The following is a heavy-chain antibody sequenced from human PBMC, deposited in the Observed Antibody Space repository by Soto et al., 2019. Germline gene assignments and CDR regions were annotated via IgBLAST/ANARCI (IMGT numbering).Heavy chain of an antibody. CDR2: IYWDVDK. J-gene: IGHJ6*02. V-gene: IGHV2-5*02. CDR1: GFSLSTSGVG. D-gene: IGHD3-3*01. Sequence: QITLKESGPTLVKPTQTLTLTCTFSGFSLSTSGVGVGWIRQPPGKALAWLAHIYWDVDKRYSPSLKSRLTITKDTSKNLVVLTMTHMDHVDTATYYCAREYYDFWSGYYPGPTYDYYGMDVWGQGTTVTVSS. CDR3: AREYYDFWSGYYPGPTYDYYGMDV.